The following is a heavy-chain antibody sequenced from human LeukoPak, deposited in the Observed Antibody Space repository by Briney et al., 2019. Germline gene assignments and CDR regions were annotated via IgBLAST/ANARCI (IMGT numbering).Heavy chain of an antibody. CDR3: ARDLSWETPGIAAAGSPYYYYYMDV. V-gene: IGHV3-30*04. CDR2: ISYDGRNK. Sequence: GGSLRLSCAASGFTFSSYAMHWVRQAPGKGLEWVAVISYDGRNKYYTDSVKGRFTISRDNAKNSLYLQMNSLRTEDTAVYYCARDLSWETPGIAAAGSPYYYYYMDVWGKGTTVTVSS. CDR1: GFTFSSYA. J-gene: IGHJ6*03. D-gene: IGHD6-13*01.